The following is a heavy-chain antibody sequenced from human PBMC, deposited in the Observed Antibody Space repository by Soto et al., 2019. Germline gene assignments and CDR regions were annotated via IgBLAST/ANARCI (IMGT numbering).Heavy chain of an antibody. CDR3: ARGEYSNSPLHLDY. D-gene: IGHD6-6*01. CDR2: INPSGGST. Sequence: QVQLVQSGAEVKKPGASVKVSCKAFGYTFTSYYMHWVRQAPGQGLEWMGIINPSGGSTSYAQKFEGRVTMTRDTSTSTGYVELSSRRSEDTAVYYCARGEYSNSPLHLDYWGQGTVVSVSS. J-gene: IGHJ4*02. V-gene: IGHV1-46*01. CDR1: GYTFTSYY.